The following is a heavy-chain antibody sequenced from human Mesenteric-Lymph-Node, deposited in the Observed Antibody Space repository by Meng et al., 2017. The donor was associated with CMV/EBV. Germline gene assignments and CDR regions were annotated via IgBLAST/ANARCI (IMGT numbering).Heavy chain of an antibody. J-gene: IGHJ4*02. CDR3: ARHTDTTTGPQDY. CDR2: VYYSGGS. Sequence: SGGSISTSSPYWGWIRQPPGRGLEWIGSVYYSGGSYYNPSLKSRVTMSADTSKNQFSLKLTSVTAADTAVYYCARHTDTTTGPQDYWGQGTLVTVSS. V-gene: IGHV4-39*01. CDR1: GGSISTSSPY. D-gene: IGHD3-9*01.